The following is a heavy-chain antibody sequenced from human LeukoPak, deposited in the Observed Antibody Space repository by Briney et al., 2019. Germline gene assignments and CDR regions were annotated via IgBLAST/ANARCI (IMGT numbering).Heavy chain of an antibody. J-gene: IGHJ4*02. CDR1: GXTFSSYA. CDR2: ISGSDSA. CDR3: AKNFGVTGWYHFDY. D-gene: IGHD6-19*01. Sequence: PGGSLRLSWAASGXTFSSYAVSWVRQAPGKGLEWVSGISGSDSAQYSDSVKGRFTTSRDNSKNTLYLQMNSLRAEDTGVYYCAKNFGVTGWYHFDYWGQGTLVTVSS. V-gene: IGHV3-23*01.